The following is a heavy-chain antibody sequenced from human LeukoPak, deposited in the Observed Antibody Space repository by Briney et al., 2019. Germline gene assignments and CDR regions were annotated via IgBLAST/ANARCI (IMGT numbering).Heavy chain of an antibody. Sequence: GGSLRLSCAASGFTVSSNYMSWVRQAPGKGLEWVSVIYSGGSTYYADSVKGRFTISRDNSKNTLYLQMNSLRAEDTAVYYCARDRDGSGYSDAFDIWGQGTMVTVSS. CDR3: ARDRDGSGYSDAFDI. CDR2: IYSGGST. D-gene: IGHD3-22*01. V-gene: IGHV3-66*02. J-gene: IGHJ3*02. CDR1: GFTVSSNY.